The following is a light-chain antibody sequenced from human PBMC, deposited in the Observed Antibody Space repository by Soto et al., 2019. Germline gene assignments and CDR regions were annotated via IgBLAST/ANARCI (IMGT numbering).Light chain of an antibody. J-gene: IGLJ1*01. Sequence: QSALTHPASVSGSPGQSITISCTGTSSDVGGYNYVSWYQQLPGKAPKLLIYEVSNRPSGVSNRFSGSKSGNTASLTISRLQAEEEVDYYGTSYSSSSTLYDFGSGTKGTGL. CDR3: TSYSSSSTLYD. V-gene: IGLV2-14*01. CDR2: EVS. CDR1: SSDVGGYNY.